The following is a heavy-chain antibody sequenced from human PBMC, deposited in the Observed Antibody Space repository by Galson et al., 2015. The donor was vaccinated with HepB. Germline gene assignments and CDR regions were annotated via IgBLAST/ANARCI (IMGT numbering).Heavy chain of an antibody. CDR2: ISGGGGST. CDR1: GFTYSNYA. Sequence: SLRLSCAASGFTYSNYAMNWVRQAPGKGLEWVSTISGGGGSTSYANSVKGRFTISRDNSKNTLYLQMNSLRAEDAAIYYCAKSGLQWFGGAFNIWGQGTIVTVSS. J-gene: IGHJ3*02. D-gene: IGHD3-10*01. CDR3: AKSGLQWFGGAFNI. V-gene: IGHV3-23*01.